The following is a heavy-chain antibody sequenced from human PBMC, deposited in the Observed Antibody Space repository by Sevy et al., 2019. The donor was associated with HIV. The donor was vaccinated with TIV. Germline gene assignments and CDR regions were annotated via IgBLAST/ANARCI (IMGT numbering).Heavy chain of an antibody. CDR3: ARGGYYYDNAAYYALDS. V-gene: IGHV3-33*01. D-gene: IGHD3-22*01. CDR2: IWSDGAYQ. J-gene: IGHJ4*02. Sequence: GGSLRLSCAATGFTFSNYAMHWVHQAPGKGMEWVAIIWSDGAYQYHGDSVKGRFTISRYNSKNTLYLQMNNVRVEDTAVYYCARGGYYYDNAAYYALDSWGQGTLVTVSS. CDR1: GFTFSNYA.